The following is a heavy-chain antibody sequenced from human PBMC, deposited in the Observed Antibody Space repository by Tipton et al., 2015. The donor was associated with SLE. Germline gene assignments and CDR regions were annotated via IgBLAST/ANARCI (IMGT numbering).Heavy chain of an antibody. Sequence: GSLRLSCAASGFTFTSYTLHWVRQAPGKGLEWVASTKEDGSEKKYVDSVKGRFTISRDNAQNSLYLQMDSLRAEDTAVYYCARDLWNPDIWGQGTMVTVSS. CDR2: TKEDGSEK. CDR3: ARDLWNPDI. V-gene: IGHV3-7*01. D-gene: IGHD1-1*01. J-gene: IGHJ3*02. CDR1: GFTFTSYT.